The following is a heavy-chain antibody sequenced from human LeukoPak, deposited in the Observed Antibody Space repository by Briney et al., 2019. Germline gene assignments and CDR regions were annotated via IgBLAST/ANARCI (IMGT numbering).Heavy chain of an antibody. CDR2: INPNSGGT. J-gene: IGHJ4*02. D-gene: IGHD6-19*01. CDR3: AIKDSSGWYYFDY. CDR1: GYTFTGYY. V-gene: IGHV1-2*02. Sequence: ASVKVSCKASGYTFTGYYMHWVRQAPGQGLEWMGWINPNSGGTNYAQKFQGRVTMTRDTSISTAYMELSRLRSDDTAVYYCAIKDSSGWYYFDYWGQGTLVTVSS.